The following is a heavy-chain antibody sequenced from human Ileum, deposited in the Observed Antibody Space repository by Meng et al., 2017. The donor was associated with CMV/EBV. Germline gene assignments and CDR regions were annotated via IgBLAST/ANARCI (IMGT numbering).Heavy chain of an antibody. CDR1: DGSISSYY. Sequence: QGQLQESGPELVKPSETLSLTCTVSDGSISSYYWSWIRQSAGKGLEWIGRIHTSGTTNYNPSLKSRVTLSLDTSKDQFSLKLTSVTAADTAVYYCAREKSSCTSSTCYGVDSWGQGTLVTVSS. D-gene: IGHD2-2*01. CDR3: AREKSSCTSSTCYGVDS. J-gene: IGHJ4*02. CDR2: IHTSGTT. V-gene: IGHV4-4*07.